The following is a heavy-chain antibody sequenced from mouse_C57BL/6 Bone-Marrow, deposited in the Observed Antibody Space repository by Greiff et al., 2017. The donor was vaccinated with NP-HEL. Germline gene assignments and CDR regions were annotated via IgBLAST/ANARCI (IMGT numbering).Heavy chain of an antibody. CDR2: IYPGDGDT. Sequence: VHLVESGPELVKPGASVKISCKASGYAFSSSWMNWVKQRPGKGLEWIGRIYPGDGDTNYNGKFKGKATLTADKSSSTAYMQLSSLTSEDSAVYFCARSIQGITTVVAPFDYWGQGTTLTVSS. CDR1: GYAFSSSW. J-gene: IGHJ2*01. V-gene: IGHV1-82*01. CDR3: ARSIQGITTVVAPFDY. D-gene: IGHD1-1*01.